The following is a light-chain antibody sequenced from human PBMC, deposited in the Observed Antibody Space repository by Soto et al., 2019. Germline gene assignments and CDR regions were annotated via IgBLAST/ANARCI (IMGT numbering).Light chain of an antibody. Sequence: AIQLTQSPSSLSASVGDRVTITCRASPGISTLLAWYQQKPWKAPKVLIYESSLLQSGVTSRFSGSGSGTDFTLTISSLQPEDFATYYCQHFNSFPITFGQGTRLEIK. J-gene: IGKJ5*01. CDR1: PGISTL. CDR3: QHFNSFPIT. V-gene: IGKV1-13*02. CDR2: ESS.